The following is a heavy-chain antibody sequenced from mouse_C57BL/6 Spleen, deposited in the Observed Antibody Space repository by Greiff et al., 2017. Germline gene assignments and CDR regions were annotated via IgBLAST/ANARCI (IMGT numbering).Heavy chain of an antibody. CDR1: GYAFSSYW. V-gene: IGHV1-80*01. J-gene: IGHJ3*01. CDR3: ARGGQLRLRFAY. D-gene: IGHD3-2*02. CDR2: LYPGDGDT. Sequence: QVQLQQSGAELVKPGASVKISCKASGYAFSSYWMNWVKQRPGKGLEWIGQLYPGDGDTNYNGKFKGKATLTADKSSSTAYMQLSSLTSEDSAVYFCARGGQLRLRFAYWGQGTLVTVSA.